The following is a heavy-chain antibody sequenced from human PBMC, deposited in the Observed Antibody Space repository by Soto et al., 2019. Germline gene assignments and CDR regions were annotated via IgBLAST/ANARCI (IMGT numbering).Heavy chain of an antibody. D-gene: IGHD6-25*01. CDR1: GYTFTSYA. V-gene: IGHV1-8*01. CDR3: ARGRADPRTYYYYMDV. J-gene: IGHJ6*03. Sequence: ASVKASCKASGYTFTSYAINWVRQANGQGLEWMGWMNPNSGNTGYAQKFQGRVTMTRNTSISTAYMELSSLRSEDTAVYYCARGRADPRTYYYYMDVWGKGTTVTVSS. CDR2: MNPNSGNT.